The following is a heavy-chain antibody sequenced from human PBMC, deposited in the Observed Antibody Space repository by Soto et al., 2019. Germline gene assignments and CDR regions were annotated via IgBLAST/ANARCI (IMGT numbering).Heavy chain of an antibody. D-gene: IGHD1-1*01. J-gene: IGHJ4*02. CDR1: GFTFSVYS. CDR3: AREVVMTNWYLDN. Sequence: GGSXRLSCATSGFTFSVYSMHWFRQAPGKGLEWVAVTSSDGGTKFYADSVKGRFTVSRDNSKNTLYLQMNSLRAEDTAVYFCAREVVMTNWYLDNWGQGISVTVSS. V-gene: IGHV3-30-3*01. CDR2: TSSDGGTK.